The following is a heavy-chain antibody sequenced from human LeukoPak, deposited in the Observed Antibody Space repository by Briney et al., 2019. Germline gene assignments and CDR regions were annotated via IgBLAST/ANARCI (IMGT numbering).Heavy chain of an antibody. CDR2: ITGSGSYI. D-gene: IGHD6-13*01. CDR1: GFTFSSYS. Sequence: GGSQRLSCAASGFTFSSYSMNWVRQAPGKGLEWVSSITGSGSYIYSADSVKGRFTISRDNAKNSLYLQMNSLRAEDTAVYYCAKAHIAAAYFDYWGQGTLVTVSS. V-gene: IGHV3-21*04. J-gene: IGHJ4*02. CDR3: AKAHIAAAYFDY.